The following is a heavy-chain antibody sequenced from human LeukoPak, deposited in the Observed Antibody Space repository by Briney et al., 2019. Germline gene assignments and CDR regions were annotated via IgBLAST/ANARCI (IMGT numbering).Heavy chain of an antibody. J-gene: IGHJ1*01. V-gene: IGHV3-23*01. CDR1: GFTFSSYA. CDR3: AKPYCTNGVCPEYFQH. D-gene: IGHD2-8*01. CDR2: ISGSGGST. Sequence: GWSLRLSCAASGFTFSSYAMSWVRQAPGKGLEWVSAISGSGGSTYYADSVKGRFTISRDNSKNTLYLQMNSLRAEDTAVYYCAKPYCTNGVCPEYFQHWGQGTLVTVSS.